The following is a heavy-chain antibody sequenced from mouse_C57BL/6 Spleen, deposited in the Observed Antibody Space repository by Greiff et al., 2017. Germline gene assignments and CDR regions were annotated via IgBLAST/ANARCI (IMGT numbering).Heavy chain of an antibody. D-gene: IGHD2-1*01. V-gene: IGHV1-80*01. J-gene: IGHJ4*01. CDR2: IYPGDGDT. CDR3: ARKGYGNYAMGD. Sequence: VQLQQPGAELVKPGASVKISCKASGYAFSSYWMNWVKQRPGKGLEWIGQIYPGDGDTNYNGKFKGKATLTADKSSSTAYMQRSSLTSEDSAVYVCARKGYGNYAMGDWGQGTSDTVSS. CDR1: GYAFSSYW.